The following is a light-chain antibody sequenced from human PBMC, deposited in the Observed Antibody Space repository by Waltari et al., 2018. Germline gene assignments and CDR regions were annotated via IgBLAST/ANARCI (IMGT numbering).Light chain of an antibody. V-gene: IGKV1-9*01. CDR3: QQLNSYPLT. Sequence: DIQLTQSPSFLSASIGDRVTITCRPSQGISSNLAWYLHKSGKAPKLLIYRATTLQSGVPSRFSGSGSGTEFTLTISSLQPEDFATYYCQQLNSYPLTFGGGTKVEIK. CDR2: RAT. J-gene: IGKJ4*01. CDR1: QGISSN.